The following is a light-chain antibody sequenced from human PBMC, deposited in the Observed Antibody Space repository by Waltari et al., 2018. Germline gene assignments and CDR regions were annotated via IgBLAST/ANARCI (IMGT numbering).Light chain of an antibody. CDR2: WAS. J-gene: IGKJ1*01. V-gene: IGKV4-1*01. CDR1: QRVLYSSHNKDY. Sequence: DIVMTQSPDSLAVSLGERATINCKSSQRVLYSSHNKDYLAWYQQKPGQPPKLLIYWASTRESGVPDRFSGSGSGTDFTLSISSLQPDDFATYYCQQYNSYSPWTFGPGTKVEIK. CDR3: QQYNSYSPWT.